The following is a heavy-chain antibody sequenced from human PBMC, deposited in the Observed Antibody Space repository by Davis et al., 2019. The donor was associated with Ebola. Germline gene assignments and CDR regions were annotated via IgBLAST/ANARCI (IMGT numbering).Heavy chain of an antibody. J-gene: IGHJ6*04. D-gene: IGHD2-15*01. CDR2: IRYDGSNK. Sequence: GESLKISCAASGFTFSSYGMHWVRQAPGKGLEWVAFIRYDGSNKYYADSVKGRFTISRDNSKNTLYLQMNSLRAEDTAVYYCARDQGYCSGGSCYYYGMDVWGKGTTVTVSS. CDR1: GFTFSSYG. V-gene: IGHV3-30*02. CDR3: ARDQGYCSGGSCYYYGMDV.